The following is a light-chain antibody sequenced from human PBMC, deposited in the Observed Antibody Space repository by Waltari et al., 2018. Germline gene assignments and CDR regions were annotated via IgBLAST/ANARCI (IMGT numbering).Light chain of an antibody. Sequence: EIVMTQSPATLSVSPGESATLPCRASQSVSSNLAWYQQKPGQAPRLLIYGASTRATGIPARFSGSGSGTEFTLTISSMQSEDFAVYYCQQYNNWPPYTFGQGTKLEIK. CDR2: GAS. CDR1: QSVSSN. V-gene: IGKV3-15*01. CDR3: QQYNNWPPYT. J-gene: IGKJ2*01.